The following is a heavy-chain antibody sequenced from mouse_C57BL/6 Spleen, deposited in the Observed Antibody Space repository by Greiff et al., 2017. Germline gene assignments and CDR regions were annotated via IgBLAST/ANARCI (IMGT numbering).Heavy chain of an antibody. CDR2: INSDGGST. J-gene: IGHJ3*01. CDR1: EYEFPSHD. D-gene: IGHD2-5*01. V-gene: IGHV5-2*01. CDR3: ASYYSNAWFAY. Sequence: EVKLVESGGGLVQPGESLKLSCESNEYEFPSHDMSWVRKTPEKRLELVAAINSDGGSTYYPDTMERRFILSRDNTKKTLYLQMSSLRSEDTALYYCASYYSNAWFAYWGQGTLVTVSA.